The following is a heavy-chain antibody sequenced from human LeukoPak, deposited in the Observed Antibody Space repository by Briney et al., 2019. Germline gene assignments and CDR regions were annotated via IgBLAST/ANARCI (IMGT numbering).Heavy chain of an antibody. CDR3: ARDLVGWSSGSYPNDY. Sequence: GGSLRLSCAASGFTFSSYEMNWVRQAPGKGLEWVANIKQDGSEKYYVDSVKGRFTISRDNAKNSLYLQMNSLRAEDTAVYYCARDLVGWSSGSYPNDYWGQGTLVTVSS. CDR2: IKQDGSEK. V-gene: IGHV3-7*01. D-gene: IGHD3-10*01. J-gene: IGHJ4*02. CDR1: GFTFSSYE.